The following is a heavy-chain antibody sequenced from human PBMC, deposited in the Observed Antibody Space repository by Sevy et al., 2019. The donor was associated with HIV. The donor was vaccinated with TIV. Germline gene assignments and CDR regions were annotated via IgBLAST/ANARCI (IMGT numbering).Heavy chain of an antibody. CDR1: GGSISSSSYY. D-gene: IGHD6-19*01. V-gene: IGHV4-39*01. J-gene: IGHJ2*01. CDR2: LYSTGAT. Sequence: SETLSLTCTISGGSISSSSYYWGWIRQPPGKGLEWMGSLYSTGATSYNPSLKSRVTVSADTSRNRFYLKLDSVSAADTAVYYCATPLPNGWYEGTGGYFDLWGRGTLVTVSS. CDR3: ATPLPNGWYEGTGGYFDL.